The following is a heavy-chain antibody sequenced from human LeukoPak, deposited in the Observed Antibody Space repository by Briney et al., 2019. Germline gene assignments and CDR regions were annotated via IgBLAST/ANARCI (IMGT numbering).Heavy chain of an antibody. CDR3: GREGDHGYRYGRFDY. D-gene: IGHD5-18*01. Sequence: GASVKVSCKASGYTFTSYDINWVRQATGRGLEWMGWMNPNSGNTGYAQKFQGRVTMTRNTSISTAYMELSSLRSEDTAVYYCGREGDHGYRYGRFDYWGQGTLVTVSS. V-gene: IGHV1-8*01. J-gene: IGHJ4*02. CDR2: MNPNSGNT. CDR1: GYTFTSYD.